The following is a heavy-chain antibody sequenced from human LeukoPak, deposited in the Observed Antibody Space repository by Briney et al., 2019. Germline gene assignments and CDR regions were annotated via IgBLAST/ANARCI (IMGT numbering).Heavy chain of an antibody. V-gene: IGHV3-48*03. CDR1: GFTFSSYE. CDR3: AELGITMIGGV. Sequence: GGSLRLSCAASGFTFSSYEMNWVRQAPGRGLEWVSYISSSGSTIYYADSVKGRFTISRDNAKNSLYLQMNSLRAEDTAVYYCAELGITMIGGVWGKGTTVTVSS. J-gene: IGHJ6*04. D-gene: IGHD3-10*02. CDR2: ISSSGSTI.